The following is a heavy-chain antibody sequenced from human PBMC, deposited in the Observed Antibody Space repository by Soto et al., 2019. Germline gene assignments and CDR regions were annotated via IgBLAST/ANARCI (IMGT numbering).Heavy chain of an antibody. J-gene: IGHJ4*02. CDR1: GDIFSTYW. CDR2: FYPGDSDT. CDR3: ARTITAYDANTRSFDF. Sequence: LGESLKISCQGSGDIFSTYWIGWVRQMPGKGLEWMGIFYPGDSDTRYSPSFQGHVTFSFDMSINTAYLQLTSLRASDTAMYYCARTITAYDANTRSFDFWGQGTLVTVSS. D-gene: IGHD3-16*01. V-gene: IGHV5-51*01.